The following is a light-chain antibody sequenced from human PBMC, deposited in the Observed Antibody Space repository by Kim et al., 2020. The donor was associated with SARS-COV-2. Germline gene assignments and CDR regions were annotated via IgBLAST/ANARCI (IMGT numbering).Light chain of an antibody. CDR1: QSISNY. CDR2: AAS. J-gene: IGKJ1*01. CDR3: QNYNGFPWK. V-gene: IGKV1-27*01. Sequence: ASVVDRVTFTCRASQSISNYLVWYQQKQGKVPKVLIYAASALQSGVPSRFSGSGSGTDFALTISSLQPEDAATYYCQNYNGFPWKFGQGTKVDIK.